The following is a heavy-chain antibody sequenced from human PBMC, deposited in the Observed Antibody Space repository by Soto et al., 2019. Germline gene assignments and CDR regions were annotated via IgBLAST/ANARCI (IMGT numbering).Heavy chain of an antibody. CDR3: AKATATTGGAFDI. Sequence: EVQMLESGGGLVQPGGSLRLSYAASGFICSSYDMSWVRQAPGKGLEWVSTILVSDSTHYEDSVRGRFTISRDRSKNTVYLQMNSLTAGDTAVYYCAKATATTGGAFDICGQGTMVTVSS. CDR1: GFICSSYD. D-gene: IGHD1-7*01. V-gene: IGHV3-23*01. J-gene: IGHJ3*02. CDR2: ILVSDST.